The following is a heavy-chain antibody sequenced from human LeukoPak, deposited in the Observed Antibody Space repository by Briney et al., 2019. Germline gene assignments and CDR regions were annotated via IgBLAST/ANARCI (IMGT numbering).Heavy chain of an antibody. D-gene: IGHD6-13*01. V-gene: IGHV3-30*18. CDR2: ISYDGSNK. CDR3: AKDNVAAAGRYFDY. Sequence: GRSLRLSCAASGFTFSNYGMHWVRQAPGKGLEWVALISYDGSNKYFADSVKGRFTISRDNSKNTLYLQMHSLRAEDTAVYYCAKDNVAAAGRYFDYWGQGTLVTVSS. J-gene: IGHJ4*02. CDR1: GFTFSNYG.